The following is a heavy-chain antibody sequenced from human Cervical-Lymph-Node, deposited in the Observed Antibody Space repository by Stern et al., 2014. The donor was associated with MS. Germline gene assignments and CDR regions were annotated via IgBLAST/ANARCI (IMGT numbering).Heavy chain of an antibody. CDR1: GGTFSSYA. D-gene: IGHD1-26*01. CDR2: IFPIFGTA. J-gene: IGHJ6*02. CDR3: SRGELKEGLVRGMDV. Sequence: QVQLVESGAEVKKPGSSVKVSCKASGGTFSSYAISWVRQAPGQGLEWMGGIFPIFGTANYAQKVQGRVRITADESTSTAYMELSSLRSEDTALYYCSRGELKEGLVRGMDVWGQGTTVTVSS. V-gene: IGHV1-69*01.